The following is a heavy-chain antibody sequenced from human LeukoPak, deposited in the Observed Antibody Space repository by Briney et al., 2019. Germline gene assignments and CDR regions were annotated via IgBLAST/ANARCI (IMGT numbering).Heavy chain of an antibody. J-gene: IGHJ4*02. CDR1: GGSISSYY. Sequence: SETLSLTCTVSGGSISSYYWSWIRQPPGKGLEWIGYIYYSGSTNYNPSLKSRVTISVDTSKNQFSLKLSSVTAADTAVYYCARLWRDGYNFDYWGQGTLVTVSS. D-gene: IGHD5-24*01. V-gene: IGHV4-59*01. CDR2: IYYSGST. CDR3: ARLWRDGYNFDY.